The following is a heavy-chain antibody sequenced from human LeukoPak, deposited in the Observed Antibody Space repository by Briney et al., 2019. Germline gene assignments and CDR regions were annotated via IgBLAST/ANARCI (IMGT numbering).Heavy chain of an antibody. CDR3: ARDPGDLRWGMDV. V-gene: IGHV3-21*01. D-gene: IGHD2-21*02. CDR2: ISSSNT. J-gene: IGHJ6*02. CDR1: GFTFSSYS. Sequence: GGSLRLSCAASGFTFSSYSMNWVRQAPGKGLEWVSSISSSNTYYADSVKGRFTISRDNAKKSVYLQMNSLRAEDTAVYYCARDPGDLRWGMDVWGQGTTVTVAS.